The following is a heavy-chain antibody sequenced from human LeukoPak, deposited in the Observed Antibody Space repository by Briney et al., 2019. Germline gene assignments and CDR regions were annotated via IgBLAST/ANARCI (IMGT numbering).Heavy chain of an antibody. CDR2: INHSGST. V-gene: IGHV4-34*01. CDR1: GGSFSGYY. Sequence: PSETLSLTCAVYGGSFSGYYWSWLRQPPGRGLEWIWEINHSGSTNYNPSLKSRVTISVDTSKNQFSLKLCSVTAADTAVYYCARRRWLQFPWYFDLWGRGTLVTVSS. J-gene: IGHJ2*01. D-gene: IGHD5-24*01. CDR3: ARRRWLQFPWYFDL.